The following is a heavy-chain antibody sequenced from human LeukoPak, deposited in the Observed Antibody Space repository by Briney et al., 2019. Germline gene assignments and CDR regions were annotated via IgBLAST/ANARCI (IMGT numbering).Heavy chain of an antibody. Sequence: ASVKVSCKASGYTFINYGFNWVRQAPGQGLEWMGWISTYNGKTLYAQKFQGRVTMTTDTSTSTAYMELRSLISDDTAVYYCARIGCSSTSCYGNSVDPWGQGTLVTVSS. D-gene: IGHD2-2*01. V-gene: IGHV1-18*01. CDR2: ISTYNGKT. CDR3: ARIGCSSTSCYGNSVDP. J-gene: IGHJ5*02. CDR1: GYTFINYG.